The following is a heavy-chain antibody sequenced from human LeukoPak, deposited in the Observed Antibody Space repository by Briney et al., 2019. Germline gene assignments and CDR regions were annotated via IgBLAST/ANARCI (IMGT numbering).Heavy chain of an antibody. CDR3: ARDAGGAWHFDY. J-gene: IGHJ4*02. V-gene: IGHV3-23*01. CDR1: GFAFSNTG. D-gene: IGHD4-17*01. CDR2: ISPTGEGT. Sequence: GGSLRLSCATSGFAFSNTGMTWVRQAPDRGLEWVSTISPTGEGTHYADSVKGRFTISRDNSKNTLSLFMDSLRADDTATYYCARDAGGAWHFDYWGQGTRVIVSS.